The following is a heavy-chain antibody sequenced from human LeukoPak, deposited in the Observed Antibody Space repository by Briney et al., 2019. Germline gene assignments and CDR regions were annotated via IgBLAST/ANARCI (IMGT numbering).Heavy chain of an antibody. V-gene: IGHV4-34*01. J-gene: IGHJ4*02. CDR3: ARDPEYLYYFDY. CDR1: GGSFSGYY. D-gene: IGHD2-2*01. CDR2: IYYSGCT. Sequence: SETLSLTCAVYGGSFSGYYWSWIRQPPGKGLEWIGSIYYSGCTYYNPSLKSRVTISVDTSKNQFSLKLSSVTAADTAVYYCARDPEYLYYFDYWGQGTLVTVSS.